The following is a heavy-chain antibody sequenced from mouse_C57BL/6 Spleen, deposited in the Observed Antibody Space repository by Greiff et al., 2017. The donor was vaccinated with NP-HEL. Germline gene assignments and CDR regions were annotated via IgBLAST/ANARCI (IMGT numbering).Heavy chain of an antibody. V-gene: IGHV1-19*01. Sequence: VQLQQSGPVLVKPGASVKMSCKASGYTFTDYYMNWVKQSHGKSLEWIGVINPYNGGTSYNQKFKGKATLTVDKSSSTAYMELNSLTSEDSAVYYCARSGNYYGSSSYFDYWGQGTTLTVSS. CDR3: ARSGNYYGSSSYFDY. CDR1: GYTFTDYY. CDR2: INPYNGGT. J-gene: IGHJ2*01. D-gene: IGHD1-1*01.